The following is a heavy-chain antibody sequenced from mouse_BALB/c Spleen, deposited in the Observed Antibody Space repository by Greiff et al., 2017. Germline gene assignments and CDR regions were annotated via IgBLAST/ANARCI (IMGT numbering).Heavy chain of an antibody. CDR2: INPSTGYT. CDR1: GYTFTSYW. V-gene: IGHV1-7*01. Sequence: VQLVESGAELAKPGASVKMSCKASGYTFTSYWMHWVKQRPGQGLEWIGYINPSTGYTEYNQKFEDKATLTADKSSSTAYMQLSSLTSEDSAVYYCASYYGSPFAYWGQGTLVTVSA. CDR3: ASYYGSPFAY. D-gene: IGHD1-1*01. J-gene: IGHJ3*01.